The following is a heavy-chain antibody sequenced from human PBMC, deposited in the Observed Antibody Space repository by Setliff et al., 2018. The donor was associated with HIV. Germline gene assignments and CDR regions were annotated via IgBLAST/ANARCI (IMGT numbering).Heavy chain of an antibody. CDR1: GYSFTSYW. J-gene: IGHJ2*01. Sequence: PRESLKISCKGSGYSFTSYWIGWVRQMPGKGLEWMGIIHPGDSDIRYSPSFQGQVTISADKSSSTAYLQWSSLKASDTAMYYCARRRLAYDSWSYRGNWFFDLWGRGTLVTVSS. V-gene: IGHV5-51*01. CDR3: ARRRLAYDSWSYRGNWFFDL. CDR2: IHPGDSDI. D-gene: IGHD3-10*01.